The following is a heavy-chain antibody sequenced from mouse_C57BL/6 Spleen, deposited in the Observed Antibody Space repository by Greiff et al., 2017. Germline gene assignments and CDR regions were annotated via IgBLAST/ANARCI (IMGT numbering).Heavy chain of an antibody. CDR1: GYTFTSYW. V-gene: IGHV1-53*01. Sequence: QVHVKQPGTELVKPGASVKLSCKASGYTFTSYWMHWVKQRPGQGLEWIGNINPSNGGTNYNEKFKSKATLTVDKSSSTAYMQLSSLTSEDSAVYYCARGRLLRSPYAMDYWGQGTSVTVSS. D-gene: IGHD2-3*01. CDR3: ARGRLLRSPYAMDY. CDR2: INPSNGGT. J-gene: IGHJ4*01.